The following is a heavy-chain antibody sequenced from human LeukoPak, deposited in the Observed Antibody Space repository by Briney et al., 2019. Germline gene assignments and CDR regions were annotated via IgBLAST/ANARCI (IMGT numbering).Heavy chain of an antibody. V-gene: IGHV3-21*01. J-gene: IGHJ4*02. CDR2: IGSGSSYI. Sequence: GGSLRLSCAASGFTFSSYTMNWVRQAPGKGLEWVSSIGSGSSYIYYADSVKGRFSISRDNAKNSLYLQLSSLRVEDTAVYYCARARGSCAGGRCYSEYWGQGTLVTVSS. CDR3: ARARGSCAGGRCYSEY. CDR1: GFTFSSYT. D-gene: IGHD2-8*02.